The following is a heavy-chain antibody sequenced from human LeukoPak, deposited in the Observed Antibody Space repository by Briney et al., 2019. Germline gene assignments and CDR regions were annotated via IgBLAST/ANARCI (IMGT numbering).Heavy chain of an antibody. CDR2: ISNSGTTI. CDR3: ARTSGSYLDY. Sequence: RGSLRLSCAASGFTFGDHYMSWIRQAPGKGLEWVAYISNSGTTIYYGDSVKGRFTISRDNANNSLSLQMTSLRADDRALYYCARTSGSYLDYWGQGILVTVSS. J-gene: IGHJ4*02. D-gene: IGHD5-18*01. V-gene: IGHV3-11*04. CDR1: GFTFGDHY.